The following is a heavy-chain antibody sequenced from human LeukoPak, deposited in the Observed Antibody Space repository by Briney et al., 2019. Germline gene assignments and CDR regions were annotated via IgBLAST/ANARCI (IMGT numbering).Heavy chain of an antibody. J-gene: IGHJ4*02. CDR3: AKEGLGFDY. Sequence: GGSLRLSCTTSGFTFNNYPMHWVRQAPGKGLEWVAIISHDGSDENYADYVKGRFIISRDNSMKTLFLQMNSLRVDDTAVYYCAKEGLGFDYWGQGTLVTVSS. CDR1: GFTFNNYP. V-gene: IGHV3-30*04. D-gene: IGHD6-19*01. CDR2: ISHDGSDE.